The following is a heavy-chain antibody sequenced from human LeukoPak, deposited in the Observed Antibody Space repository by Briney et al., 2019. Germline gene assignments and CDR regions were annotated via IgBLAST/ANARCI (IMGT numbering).Heavy chain of an antibody. CDR3: ASSIRAMAPFDY. D-gene: IGHD3-3*02. Sequence: GGSLRPSCAASGFTFSDYYMSWIRQAPGKGLEWVSYISSSSSYTNYADSVKGRFTISRDNAKNSLYLQMNSLRAEDTAVYYCASSIRAMAPFDYWGQGTLVTVSS. J-gene: IGHJ4*02. CDR2: ISSSSSYT. CDR1: GFTFSDYY. V-gene: IGHV3-11*06.